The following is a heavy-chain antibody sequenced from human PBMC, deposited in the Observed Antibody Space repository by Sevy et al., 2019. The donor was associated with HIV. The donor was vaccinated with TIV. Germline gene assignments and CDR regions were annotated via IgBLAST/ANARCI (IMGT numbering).Heavy chain of an antibody. J-gene: IGHJ6*02. CDR3: AGSYFDSSGYSPLYYYCMDV. D-gene: IGHD3-22*01. Sequence: SVKVSCKASGGTFSNYAISWVRQAPGQGLEWMGGFIPMFDTANYAQKFQGKVTLTADGSTTTAYMELSSLRSDDTAVYYCAGSYFDSSGYSPLYYYCMDVWGQGTTVTVSS. CDR1: GGTFSNYA. V-gene: IGHV1-69*13. CDR2: FIPMFDTA.